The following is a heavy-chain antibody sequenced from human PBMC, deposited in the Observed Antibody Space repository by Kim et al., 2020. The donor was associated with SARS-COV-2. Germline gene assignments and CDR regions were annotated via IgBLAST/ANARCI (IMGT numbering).Heavy chain of an antibody. CDR3: ARRYYYDSSGYYGFDI. V-gene: IGHV3-74*01. J-gene: IGHJ3*02. D-gene: IGHD3-22*01. Sequence: DSVKGRFTISRDNAKNTLYLQMNGLRAEETAVYYCARRYYYDSSGYYGFDIWGQGTMVTVSS.